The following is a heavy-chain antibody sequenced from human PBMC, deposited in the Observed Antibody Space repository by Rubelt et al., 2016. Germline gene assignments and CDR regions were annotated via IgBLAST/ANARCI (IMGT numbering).Heavy chain of an antibody. Sequence: EVQLVESGGGLVQPGGSLRLSCAASGFSFNIYEMNWVRQAPGKGLEWVSYITASGGAGYSADVVKGRFTVSRDNAKNLLYLQMNNVTDDDTALYYCVRDEYGVGGDPWGQGTLVTVSS. CDR1: GFSFNIYE. V-gene: IGHV3-48*03. D-gene: IGHD2/OR15-2a*01. CDR3: VRDEYGVGGDP. J-gene: IGHJ5*02. CDR2: ITASGGAG.